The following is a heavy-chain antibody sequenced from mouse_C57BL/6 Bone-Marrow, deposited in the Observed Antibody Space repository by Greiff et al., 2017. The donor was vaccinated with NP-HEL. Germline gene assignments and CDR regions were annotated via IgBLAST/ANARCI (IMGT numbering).Heavy chain of an antibody. CDR3: ARVRRGFDY. CDR2: INPGSGGT. J-gene: IGHJ2*01. D-gene: IGHD2-14*01. Sequence: VKLQESGAELVRPGTSVKVSCKASGYAFTNSLIEWVKQRPGQGLEWIGVINPGSGGTNYNEKFKGKATLTADKSSSTAYMQLSSLTSEDAAVYFCARVRRGFDYWGKGTTLTVSS. V-gene: IGHV1-54*01. CDR1: GYAFTNSL.